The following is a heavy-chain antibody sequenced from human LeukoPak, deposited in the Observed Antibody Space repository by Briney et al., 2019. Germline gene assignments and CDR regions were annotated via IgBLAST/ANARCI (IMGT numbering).Heavy chain of an antibody. Sequence: GGSLRLSCAASGFTFSSYWMSWLRQAPGKGLVCVANIKQDGSEKYYVDSVKGRFTISRDNAKNSLYLQMNSRRAEDTAVYYCASDRSGGSCYECWFDPWGQGTLVTVSS. CDR1: GFTFSSYW. CDR2: IKQDGSEK. CDR3: ASDRSGGSCYECWFDP. V-gene: IGHV3-7*01. D-gene: IGHD2-15*01. J-gene: IGHJ5*02.